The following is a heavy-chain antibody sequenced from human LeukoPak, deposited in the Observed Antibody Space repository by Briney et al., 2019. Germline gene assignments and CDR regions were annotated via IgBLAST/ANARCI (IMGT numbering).Heavy chain of an antibody. CDR3: AREDWYQLPPGYYYYYMDV. Sequence: GGSLRLSCAASGFTFSSYAMSWVRQAPGKGLEWVSALSGGGVYTYSADSVKGRFTISRDNSKNTLYLQMNSLRAEDTAVYYCAREDWYQLPPGYYYYYMDVWGKGTTVTVSS. CDR2: LSGGGVYT. J-gene: IGHJ6*03. D-gene: IGHD2-2*01. V-gene: IGHV3-23*01. CDR1: GFTFSSYA.